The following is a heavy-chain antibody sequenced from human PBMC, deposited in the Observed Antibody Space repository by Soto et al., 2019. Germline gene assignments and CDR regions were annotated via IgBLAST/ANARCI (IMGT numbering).Heavy chain of an antibody. V-gene: IGHV4-4*07. J-gene: IGHJ5*02. D-gene: IGHD3-22*01. CDR2: FYSGST. CDR1: GGSINNYY. Sequence: ENLSLTWTVTGGSINNYYWSWIRQPAGKGLEWIGRFYSGSTNYNPSLRSRVTMSVDTSKNHFSLQMNNLRAEDTAVYYCAPSRDCDRTSCYYWFDPWGQGTLVTVPQ. CDR3: APSRDCDRTSCYYWFDP.